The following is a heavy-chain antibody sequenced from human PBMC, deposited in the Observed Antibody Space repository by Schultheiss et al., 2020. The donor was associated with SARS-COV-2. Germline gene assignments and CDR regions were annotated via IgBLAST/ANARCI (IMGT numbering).Heavy chain of an antibody. Sequence: SETLSLTCTVSGGSISSYYWSWIRQPPGKGLEWIEYIYYSGSTNYNPSLKSRVTISVDTSKNQFSLKLSSVTAADTAVYYCARALSSSWHGLRYYYYGMDVWGQGTTVTVSS. CDR3: ARALSSSWHGLRYYYYGMDV. J-gene: IGHJ6*02. CDR1: GGSISSYY. V-gene: IGHV4-59*01. D-gene: IGHD6-13*01. CDR2: IYYSGST.